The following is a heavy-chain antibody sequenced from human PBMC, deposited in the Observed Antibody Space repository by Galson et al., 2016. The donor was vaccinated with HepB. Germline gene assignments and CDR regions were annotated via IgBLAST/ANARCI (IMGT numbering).Heavy chain of an antibody. CDR2: MNPNSGNT. V-gene: IGHV1-8*01. CDR3: ARVEHCRGGTCSYRVDS. J-gene: IGHJ4*02. D-gene: IGHD2-15*01. CDR1: GYPFTSYD. Sequence: SVKVSCKASGYPFTSYDVNWVRQATGQGLEWMGWMNPNSGNTGYAQKFQGRVTMTRNTSITTAYMELSSLRSEDTAVYCCARVEHCRGGTCSYRVDSWGQGTLLTVSS.